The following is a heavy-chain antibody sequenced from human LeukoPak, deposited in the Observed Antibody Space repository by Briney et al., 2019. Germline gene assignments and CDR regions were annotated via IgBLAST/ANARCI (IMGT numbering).Heavy chain of an antibody. Sequence: PSETLSLTCTVSGGSISSSSYYWGWIRQPPGKGLEWIGSIYYSGSTNYNPSLKSRLTISVDTSKYQFSLKLSSVTAADTAVYYCAKTVAGYWYFDLWGRGTLVTVSS. J-gene: IGHJ2*01. CDR2: IYYSGST. D-gene: IGHD6-19*01. CDR1: GGSISSSSYY. CDR3: AKTVAGYWYFDL. V-gene: IGHV4-39*07.